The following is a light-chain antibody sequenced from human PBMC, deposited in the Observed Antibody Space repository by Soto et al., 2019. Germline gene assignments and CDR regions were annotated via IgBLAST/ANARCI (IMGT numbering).Light chain of an antibody. V-gene: IGLV2-14*01. CDR3: CSYTTSSTYV. CDR2: DVN. Sequence: QSALTQPASVSGSPGQSIAISCTGISSDIGAYDYVSWYQQHPGKAPKLMIYDVNNRPSGVSSRFSGSKSGNTASLTISGLQDQDEADYYCCSYTTSSTYVFGTGTKLTVL. CDR1: SSDIGAYDY. J-gene: IGLJ1*01.